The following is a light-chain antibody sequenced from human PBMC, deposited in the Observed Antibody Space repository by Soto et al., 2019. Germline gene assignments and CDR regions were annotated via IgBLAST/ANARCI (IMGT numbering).Light chain of an antibody. CDR1: SGSIASNY. J-gene: IGLJ2*01. Sequence: NFMLTQPHSVSESPGKTVTISCTRSSGSIASNYVQWYQQRPGSAPTTVIYEDNQRPSGVPDRFSGSNDSSSNSASLTISGLKTEDEADYYCQSYDSSNQGVVFGGGTKVTVL. CDR2: EDN. CDR3: QSYDSSNQGVV. V-gene: IGLV6-57*04.